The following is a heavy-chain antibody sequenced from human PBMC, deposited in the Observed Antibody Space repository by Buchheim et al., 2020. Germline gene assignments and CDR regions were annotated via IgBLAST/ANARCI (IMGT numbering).Heavy chain of an antibody. CDR2: IWDDGSDK. D-gene: IGHD2-21*01. CDR3: ARERGLSTAPNYCDT. Sequence: QVQLVESGGGVVQPGRSLRLSCVGSGFIFGSSGMHWVRQAPGKGLEWVAIIWDDGSDKKYADSVKGRFIISRDNSKNTVYLEMNSLRVEDTAVYYCARERGLSTAPNYCDTWGQGTL. J-gene: IGHJ4*02. CDR1: GFIFGSSG. V-gene: IGHV3-33*01.